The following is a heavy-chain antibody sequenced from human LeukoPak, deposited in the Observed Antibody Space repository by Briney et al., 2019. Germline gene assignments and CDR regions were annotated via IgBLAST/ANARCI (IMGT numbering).Heavy chain of an antibody. CDR1: GYTFTSYG. CDR3: ARERGLGPSQVGAIIQ. V-gene: IGHV1-18*01. Sequence: GASVKVSCKASGYTFTSYGISWVRQAPGQGLEWMGWISAYNGNTNYAQKLQGRVTMTTDTSTSTAYMELRSLRSDDTAVYYCARERGLGPSQVGAIIQWGQGTLVTVSS. J-gene: IGHJ4*02. D-gene: IGHD1-26*01. CDR2: ISAYNGNT.